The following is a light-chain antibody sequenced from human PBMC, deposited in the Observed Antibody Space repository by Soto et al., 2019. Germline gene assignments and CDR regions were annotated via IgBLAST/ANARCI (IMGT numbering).Light chain of an antibody. J-gene: IGLJ1*01. CDR2: EVS. CDR3: SSYAGSNNFDV. V-gene: IGLV2-8*01. CDR1: SSAVGGYNY. Sequence: QSVLTQPPSASGSPGQPVTISCTGTSSAVGGYNYVSWYQQHPGKAPKLMIYEVSKRPSGVPDRFSGSKSGNTASLTVSGLQAEDEADYYCSSYAGSNNFDVFGTGTKVTVL.